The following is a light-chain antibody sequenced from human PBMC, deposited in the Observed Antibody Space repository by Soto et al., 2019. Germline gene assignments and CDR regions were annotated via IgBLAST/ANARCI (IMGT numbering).Light chain of an antibody. CDR2: DAS. CDR3: QQSYSTPIT. J-gene: IGKJ5*01. CDR1: QSISNL. Sequence: DIQMTQSPSTLSASVGDRVTITCRASQSISNLLAWYQQKPGQAPKLLIYDASSLESGVPSRFSGSGSGTEFTLTISGLQPDDFATYYCQQSYSTPITFGQGTRLEIE. V-gene: IGKV1-5*01.